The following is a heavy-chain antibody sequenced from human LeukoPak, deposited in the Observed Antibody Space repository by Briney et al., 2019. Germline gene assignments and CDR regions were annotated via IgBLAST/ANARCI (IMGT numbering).Heavy chain of an antibody. D-gene: IGHD6-19*01. CDR1: GFTLSSYA. J-gene: IGHJ4*02. V-gene: IGHV3-30*14. Sequence: GGSLRLSCAASGFTLSSYAIHWVRQAPGKGLEWVAVISYDGSNKYYADSVKGRFTISRDNSKNTLYLQMNSLRAEDTAVYYCARTAYSSGWSPLDYWGQGTLVTVSS. CDR3: ARTAYSSGWSPLDY. CDR2: ISYDGSNK.